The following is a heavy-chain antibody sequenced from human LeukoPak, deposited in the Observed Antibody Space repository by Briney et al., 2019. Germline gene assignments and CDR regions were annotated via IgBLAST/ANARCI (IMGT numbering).Heavy chain of an antibody. V-gene: IGHV3-7*03. CDR1: GFIFSGSW. D-gene: IGHD2-15*01. CDR2: IKKDGSEK. CDR3: TTDTWYSAGH. J-gene: IGHJ4*02. Sequence: GGSLRLSCTASGFIFSGSWVAWIRQAPGKGLEWVAIIKKDGSEKYYVDSMKGRFTISRDNAKNSLFLQMNSLRAEDTAIYYCTTDTWYSAGHWGQGTLVTVSS.